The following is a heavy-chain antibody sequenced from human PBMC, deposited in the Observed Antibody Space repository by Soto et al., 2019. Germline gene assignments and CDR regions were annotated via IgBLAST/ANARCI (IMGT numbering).Heavy chain of an antibody. CDR2: IIPIFGTT. D-gene: IGHD6-13*01. J-gene: IGHJ5*02. CDR1: GDTFISYT. V-gene: IGHV1-69*06. CDR3: ARDSIAASATES. Sequence: QVQLVQSGAEVKKPGSSVKVSCKASGDTFISYTINWVRQAPGQGLEWMGWIIPIFGTTNYAQNFQGRVTITADTSTSTAYMELSSLTFDDTAVYYCARDSIAASATESWGQGTLVTVSS.